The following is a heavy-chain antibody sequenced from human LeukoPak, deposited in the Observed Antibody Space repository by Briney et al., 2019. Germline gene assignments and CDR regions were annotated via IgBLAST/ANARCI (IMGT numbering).Heavy chain of an antibody. Sequence: PGESLKISCEGSGYTFTSYWIAWVRQMPGKGLEWMGIIYPGDSDTRYSPSFQGQVTISADKSISTAYLQWSSLTASDTAMYFCARPRVVAATTSYAAFDIWGQGTLVSVSS. CDR1: GYTFTSYW. V-gene: IGHV5-51*01. D-gene: IGHD2-15*01. CDR2: IYPGDSDT. CDR3: ARPRVVAATTSYAAFDI. J-gene: IGHJ3*02.